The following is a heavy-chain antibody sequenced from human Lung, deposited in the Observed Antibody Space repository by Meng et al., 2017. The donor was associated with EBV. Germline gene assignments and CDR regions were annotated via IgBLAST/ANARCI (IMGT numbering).Heavy chain of an antibody. D-gene: IGHD2/OR15-2a*01. Sequence: QGQVVQSGAEVKKPGSSVKVACKTSGGSFSTYTFSWVRQAPGQGLEWMGGLIPVLNKAKSAPRFQDRVTFTADETTTTAYMELSSLTFEDTAVYFCARGRGNQPLFDFWGQGTLVTVSS. J-gene: IGHJ4*02. V-gene: IGHV1-69*10. CDR3: ARGRGNQPLFDF. CDR1: GGSFSTYT. CDR2: LIPVLNKA.